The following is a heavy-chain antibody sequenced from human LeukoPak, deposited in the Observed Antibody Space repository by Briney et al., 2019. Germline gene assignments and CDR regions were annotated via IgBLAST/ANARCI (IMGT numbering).Heavy chain of an antibody. CDR2: ISAYNGNT. Sequence: GASVKVSCKASGYTFTSYGISWVRQAPGQGLEWMGWISAYNGNTNYAQKLQGRVTMTTDTSTSTAYMELRSLRSDDTAVYYCARDVLLWFGEIIRAGYWGQGTLVTVSS. J-gene: IGHJ4*02. V-gene: IGHV1-18*01. CDR1: GYTFTSYG. D-gene: IGHD3-10*01. CDR3: ARDVLLWFGEIIRAGY.